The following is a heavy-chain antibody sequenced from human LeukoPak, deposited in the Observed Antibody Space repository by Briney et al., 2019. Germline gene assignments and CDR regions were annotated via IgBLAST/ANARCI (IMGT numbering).Heavy chain of an antibody. CDR2: FNPADSDI. D-gene: IGHD2-15*01. CDR1: GYSFTTYW. V-gene: IGHV5-51*01. Sequence: GESLKISCEVYGYSFTTYWLGWVRQMPGKGLEWMGTFNPADSDIRYSPSFQGQVTISADKSISTAYLQWSSLKASDTAMYYCARRLLPGMGYYFDYWGQGTLVTVSS. CDR3: ARRLLPGMGYYFDY. J-gene: IGHJ4*02.